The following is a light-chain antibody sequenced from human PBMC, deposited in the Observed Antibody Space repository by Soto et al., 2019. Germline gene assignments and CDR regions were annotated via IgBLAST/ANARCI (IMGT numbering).Light chain of an antibody. V-gene: IGKV1-39*01. CDR3: QQYNSYSWT. J-gene: IGKJ1*01. CDR1: QSISSY. Sequence: DIQMTQSPSSLSASVGDRVTITCRASQSISSYLNLYQQKPGKAPKLLIYAASSLQSGVPSRFSGSGSGTEFTLTISSLQPDDFATYYCQQYNSYSWTFGQGTKVGI. CDR2: AAS.